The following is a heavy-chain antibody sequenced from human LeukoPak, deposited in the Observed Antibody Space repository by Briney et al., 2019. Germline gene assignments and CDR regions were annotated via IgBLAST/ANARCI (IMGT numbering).Heavy chain of an antibody. CDR2: ISSSSSTI. CDR3: ARGTSPLWFGEFLNY. D-gene: IGHD3-10*01. V-gene: IGHV3-48*04. CDR1: GFTFSSYS. Sequence: PGGSLRLSCAASGFTFSSYSMNWVRQAPGKGLEWVSYISSSSSTIYYADSVKGRFTISRDNAKNSLYLQMNSLRAEDTAVYYCARGTSPLWFGEFLNYWGQGTLVTVSS. J-gene: IGHJ4*02.